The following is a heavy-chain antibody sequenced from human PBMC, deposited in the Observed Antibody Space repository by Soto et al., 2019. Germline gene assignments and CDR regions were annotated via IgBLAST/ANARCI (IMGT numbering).Heavy chain of an antibody. V-gene: IGHV1-69*13. CDR3: ARGPPITIFGVVTAYYYGMDV. Sequence: SVKVSCKASGGTFSSYAISWVRQAPGQGLEWMGGTIPIFGTANYAQKFQGRVTITADESTSTAYMELSSLRSEDTAVYYCARGPPITIFGVVTAYYYGMDVWGQGTTVTVSS. D-gene: IGHD3-3*01. CDR2: TIPIFGTA. J-gene: IGHJ6*02. CDR1: GGTFSSYA.